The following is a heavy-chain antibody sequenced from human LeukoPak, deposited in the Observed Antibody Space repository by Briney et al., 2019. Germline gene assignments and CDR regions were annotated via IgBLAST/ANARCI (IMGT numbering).Heavy chain of an antibody. D-gene: IGHD5-24*01. Sequence: GGSLGLSCAGSGFTFSSAWMTWVRQTPGKGLEWVGHIKSRTDGGTTDYAAPVKGRFTVSRDDSTNTVYLQMNSLKTEDSAVYYCATEFYRNGYNFWGQGTLVTVSS. CDR1: GFTFSSAW. V-gene: IGHV3-15*01. J-gene: IGHJ4*02. CDR2: IKSRTDGGTT. CDR3: ATEFYRNGYNF.